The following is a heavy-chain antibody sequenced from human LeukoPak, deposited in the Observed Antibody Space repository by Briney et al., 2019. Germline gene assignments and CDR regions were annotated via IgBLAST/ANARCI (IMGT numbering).Heavy chain of an antibody. CDR1: GFTFSSYS. D-gene: IGHD2-15*01. Sequence: GGSLRLSCAASGFTFSSYSMNWVRQAPGKGLEWVSSIKWNGGSTGYADSVKGRFTISRDNAKNSLYLQMNSLRAEDTALYYCARDGGDCSGDSCYVDYWGQGTLVTVSS. J-gene: IGHJ4*02. V-gene: IGHV3-20*04. CDR2: IKWNGGST. CDR3: ARDGGDCSGDSCYVDY.